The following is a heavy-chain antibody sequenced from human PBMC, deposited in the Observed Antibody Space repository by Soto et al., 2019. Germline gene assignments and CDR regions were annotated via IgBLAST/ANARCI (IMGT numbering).Heavy chain of an antibody. Sequence: SGPTLVNPTETLTLTCTVSGFSLSNARMGVSWIRQPPGKALEWLAHIFSNDEKSYSTSLKSRLTISKDTSKSQVVLTMTNMDLLDTATYSCAGIHRDVSYFDYWGRGTLVTVSS. CDR1: GFSLSNARMG. CDR2: IFSNDEK. CDR3: AGIHRDVSYFDY. V-gene: IGHV2-26*01. D-gene: IGHD3-10*01. J-gene: IGHJ4*02.